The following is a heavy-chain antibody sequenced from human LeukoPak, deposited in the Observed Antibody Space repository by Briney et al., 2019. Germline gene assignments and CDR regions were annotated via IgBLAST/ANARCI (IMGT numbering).Heavy chain of an antibody. CDR2: IYPGDSDT. CDR1: GYSFTSYW. Sequence: GESLKISCKGSGYSFTSYWIGWVRQMPGKGLEWMGIIYPGDSDTRYSPSFQGQVTISADKSISTAYLQWSSLKASDTAMYYCARSGQQLVLGGFPHDAFDIWGQGTMVTVSS. D-gene: IGHD6-13*01. CDR3: ARSGQQLVLGGFPHDAFDI. V-gene: IGHV5-51*01. J-gene: IGHJ3*02.